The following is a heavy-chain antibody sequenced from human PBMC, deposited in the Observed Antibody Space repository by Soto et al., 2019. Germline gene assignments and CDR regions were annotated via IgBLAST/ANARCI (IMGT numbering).Heavy chain of an antibody. J-gene: IGHJ3*02. CDR2: IYHSGST. V-gene: IGHV4-30-2*01. CDR3: ARVRLCGGDCYSGAFDI. CDR1: GGSISSGGYS. D-gene: IGHD2-21*02. Sequence: TLSLAFAVSGGSISSGGYSWSLIRQPPGKGLEWIGYIYHSGSTYSNPSLKSRVTISVDRSKNQFSLKLSSVTAAETAVYYCARVRLCGGDCYSGAFDIWGQGTMVTVS.